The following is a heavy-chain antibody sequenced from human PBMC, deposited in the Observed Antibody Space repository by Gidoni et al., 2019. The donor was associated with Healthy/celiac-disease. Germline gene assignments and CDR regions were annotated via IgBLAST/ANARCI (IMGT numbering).Heavy chain of an antibody. J-gene: IGHJ6*02. CDR2: ISAYNGNT. V-gene: IGHV1-18*01. CDR3: ARDRYYDFWSGYYYYYYGMDV. D-gene: IGHD3-3*01. CDR1: GYTFTSYG. Sequence: QVQLVQSGAEVKKPGASVKVSCKASGYTFTSYGISWVRQAPGQGLEWMGWISAYNGNTNYAQKLQGRVTMTTDTSTSTAYMELRSLRSDDTAVYYCARDRYYDFWSGYYYYYYGMDVWGQGTTVTVSS.